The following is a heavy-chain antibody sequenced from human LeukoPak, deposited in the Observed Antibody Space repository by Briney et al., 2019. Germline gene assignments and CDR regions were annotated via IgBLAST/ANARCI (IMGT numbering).Heavy chain of an antibody. CDR1: GYTFTGYY. CDR2: INVGNGNT. D-gene: IGHD3-3*02. V-gene: IGHV1-3*03. CDR3: ARVSRDAFDI. Sequence: ASVKVSCKASGYTFTGYYMHWVRQAPGQGLEWMGWINVGNGNTKYSQEFQGRVTITRDTSASTAYMELSSLRSEDMAVYYCARVSRDAFDIWGQGTMVTVSS. J-gene: IGHJ3*02.